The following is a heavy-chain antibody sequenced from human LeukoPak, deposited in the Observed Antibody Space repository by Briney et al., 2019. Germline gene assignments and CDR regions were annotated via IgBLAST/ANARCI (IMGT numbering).Heavy chain of an antibody. V-gene: IGHV1-18*01. CDR1: GYIFTSYG. CDR2: ISAYNVNT. Sequence: ASVKVSCKASGYIFTSYGLSWVRQAPGQGLEWMGWISAYNVNTNYAQNLQGRVTVTTETSTSTAYMELRSLRSDDTAVYYCARGDYVWGSYPYFDYWGQGTLVTVSS. J-gene: IGHJ4*02. D-gene: IGHD3-16*01. CDR3: ARGDYVWGSYPYFDY.